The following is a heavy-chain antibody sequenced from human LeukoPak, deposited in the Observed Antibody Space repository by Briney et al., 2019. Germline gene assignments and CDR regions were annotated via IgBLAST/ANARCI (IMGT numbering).Heavy chain of an antibody. CDR3: AKDHSYGSGSLPLPDY. J-gene: IGHJ4*02. CDR1: GFTFSSYA. V-gene: IGHV3-23*01. Sequence: GGSLRLSCAASGFTFSSYAMSWVRRAPGKGLEWVSAISGSGDSTYYADSVKGRFTISRDNSKNTLYLQMNSLRAEDTAVYYCAKDHSYGSGSLPLPDYWGQGTLVTVSS. CDR2: ISGSGDST. D-gene: IGHD3-10*01.